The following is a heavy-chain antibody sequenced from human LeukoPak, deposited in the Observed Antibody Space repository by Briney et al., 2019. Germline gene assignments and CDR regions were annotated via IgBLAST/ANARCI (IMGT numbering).Heavy chain of an antibody. CDR3: ARSPPGLIYMDV. J-gene: IGHJ6*03. D-gene: IGHD2-8*01. Sequence: SVKVSCKASGGTFSSYAISWVRQAPGQGFEWMGGFIPIFGTANYAQNFQGRVMITADESTSTAYMELSSLRSEDTAVYYCARSPPGLIYMDVWGKGATVSVSS. CDR2: FIPIFGTA. V-gene: IGHV1-69*13. CDR1: GGTFSSYA.